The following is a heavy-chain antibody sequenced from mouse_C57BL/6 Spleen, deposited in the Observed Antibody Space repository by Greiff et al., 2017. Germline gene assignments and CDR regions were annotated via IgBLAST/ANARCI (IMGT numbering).Heavy chain of an antibody. CDR1: GYTFTDYN. CDR2: INPNNGGT. CDR3: AGEELELCNY. Sequence: VQLQQSGPELVKPGASVKMSCKASGYTFTDYNMHWVKQSHGKSLEWIGYINPNNGGTSYNQKFKGKATLTVNKSSSTAYMELRSLTSEDAAVYYCAGEELELCNYWGQGTTLTVSS. J-gene: IGHJ2*01. V-gene: IGHV1-22*01.